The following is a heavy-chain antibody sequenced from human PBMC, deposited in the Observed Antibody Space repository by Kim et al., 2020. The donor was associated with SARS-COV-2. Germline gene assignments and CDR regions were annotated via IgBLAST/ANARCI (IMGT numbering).Heavy chain of an antibody. V-gene: IGHV3-30*18. CDR3: AKRDPRGPDLTTGAREPWSPSPQYYYGMDV. D-gene: IGHD3-9*01. CDR1: GFTLSSYG. Sequence: GGSLRLSCAASGFTLSSYGMPWVRQAPGKGLEWVAVISYDGSNEYYADSVKGRFTISRDNSKNTLFLQMNSLRAEDTAMYYCAKRDPRGPDLTTGAREPWSPSPQYYYGMDVWGQGTTVTVSS. J-gene: IGHJ6*02. CDR2: ISYDGSNE.